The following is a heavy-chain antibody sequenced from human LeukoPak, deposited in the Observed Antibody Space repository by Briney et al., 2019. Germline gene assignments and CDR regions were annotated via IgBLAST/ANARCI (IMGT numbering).Heavy chain of an antibody. J-gene: IGHJ4*02. CDR1: GFTFSSYS. Sequence: PGGSLRLSCAASGFTFSSYSMTWVRQAPGKGLEWVSSISSSSSYIYYADSVKGRFTISRDNAKNSLYLQMNSLRAEDTAVYYCARDILFPPAYYFDYWGQGTLVTVSS. V-gene: IGHV3-21*01. D-gene: IGHD2-21*01. CDR3: ARDILFPPAYYFDY. CDR2: ISSSSSYI.